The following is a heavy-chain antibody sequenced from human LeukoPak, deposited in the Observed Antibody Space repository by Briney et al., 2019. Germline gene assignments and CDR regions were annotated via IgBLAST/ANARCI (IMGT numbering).Heavy chain of an antibody. V-gene: IGHV1-18*01. Sequence: ASVKVSCKASGYTFTSYGISWVRQAPGQGLEWMGWISAYNGNTNYAQKLQGRVTMTTDTSTSTAYMELSSLRSEDTAVYYCAAEVDSSGYYYFDYWGQGTLVTVSS. D-gene: IGHD3-22*01. CDR1: GYTFTSYG. CDR2: ISAYNGNT. CDR3: AAEVDSSGYYYFDY. J-gene: IGHJ4*02.